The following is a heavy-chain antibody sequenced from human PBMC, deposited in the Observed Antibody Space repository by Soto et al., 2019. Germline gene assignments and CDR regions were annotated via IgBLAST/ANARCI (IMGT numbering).Heavy chain of an antibody. D-gene: IGHD3-3*01. CDR1: RFTFSNYW. J-gene: IGHJ4*02. V-gene: IGHV3-7*01. CDR3: ARDRNTIFGVVIHDY. CDR2: IKQDGSEK. Sequence: PGGSLRLSCAASRFTFSNYWMSWVRQAPGKGLEWVANIKQDGSEKYYVDSVKGRFTISRDNAKNSLFLQMNSLRADDTAVYYCARDRNTIFGVVIHDYWGQGTLVTVSS.